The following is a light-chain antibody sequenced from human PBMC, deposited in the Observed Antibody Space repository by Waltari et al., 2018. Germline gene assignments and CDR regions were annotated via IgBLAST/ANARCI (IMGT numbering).Light chain of an antibody. CDR3: STWDYSLRAWV. CDR1: SNNIGSYT. CDR2: GDF. V-gene: IGLV1-44*01. J-gene: IGLJ3*02. Sequence: QSALTQEASVSGTVGQKVTLSCIGNSNNIGSYTVGWYQQISHGAPKTVIFGDFLPPGSPDRCSASKSGTTASLTISRLQPEDEAAYYCSTWDYSLRAWVFGGGTILTVL.